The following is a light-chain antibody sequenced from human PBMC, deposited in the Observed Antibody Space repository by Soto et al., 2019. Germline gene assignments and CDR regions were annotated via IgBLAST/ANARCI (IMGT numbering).Light chain of an antibody. V-gene: IGLV1-44*01. CDR2: TNN. J-gene: IGLJ1*01. Sequence: QSLLTQPPSSSGAPGQRVTISCSGSSSNIGSNTVNWYQQLPGTAPKLLIYTNNQRPSGVRDRFSGSRSGTSASLAISGLQSEDEADYYCAAWDDSLNGFVFGTGTKV. CDR3: AAWDDSLNGFV. CDR1: SSNIGSNT.